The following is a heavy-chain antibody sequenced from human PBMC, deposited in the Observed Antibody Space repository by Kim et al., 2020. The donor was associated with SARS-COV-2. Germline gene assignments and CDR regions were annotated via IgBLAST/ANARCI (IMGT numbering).Heavy chain of an antibody. J-gene: IGHJ3*02. D-gene: IGHD3-10*01. Sequence: ASVKVSCKASGYTFTSYGISWVRQAPGQGLEWMGWISAYNGNTNYAQKLQGRVTMTTDTSTSTAYMELRSLRSDDTAVYYCARDPAVWFGVGTRAFDIWGQGTMVTVSS. V-gene: IGHV1-18*01. CDR2: ISAYNGNT. CDR1: GYTFTSYG. CDR3: ARDPAVWFGVGTRAFDI.